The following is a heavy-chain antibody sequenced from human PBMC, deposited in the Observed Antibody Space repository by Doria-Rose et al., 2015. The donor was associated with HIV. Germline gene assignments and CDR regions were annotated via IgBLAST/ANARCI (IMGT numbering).Heavy chain of an antibody. Sequence: VQLVQSGGGLVGPGGSLRLSCATSGFTFSSHRINWVRQAPGKGLEWVSSISSTSAYINYADSVRDRFTISGDNARSSLYLQMDSLRAEDTAIYYCATGVTLDYWGQGTLVTVSS. CDR2: ISSTSAYI. J-gene: IGHJ4*02. CDR3: ATGVTLDY. D-gene: IGHD3-10*01. V-gene: IGHV3-21*01. CDR1: GFTFSSHR.